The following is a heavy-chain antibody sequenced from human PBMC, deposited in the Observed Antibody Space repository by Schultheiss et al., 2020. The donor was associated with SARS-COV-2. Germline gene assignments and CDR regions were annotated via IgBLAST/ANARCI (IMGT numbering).Heavy chain of an antibody. CDR1: GYTFTSYD. CDR3: ARDFAYYYDSSGDPGVGFDP. D-gene: IGHD3-22*01. Sequence: ASVKVSCKASGYTFTSYDINWVRQATGQGLEWMGWMNPNSGNTGYAQKFQGRVTMTRNTSISTAYMELSSLRSEDTAVYYCARDFAYYYDSSGDPGVGFDPWGQGTLVTVSS. J-gene: IGHJ5*02. V-gene: IGHV1-8*01. CDR2: MNPNSGNT.